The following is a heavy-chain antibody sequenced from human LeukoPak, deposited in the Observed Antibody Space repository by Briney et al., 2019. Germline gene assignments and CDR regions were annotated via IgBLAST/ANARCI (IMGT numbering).Heavy chain of an antibody. J-gene: IGHJ6*02. D-gene: IGHD3-10*01. CDR3: AKSSPYGQYGMDV. CDR1: GFTFSSYS. Sequence: PGGSLRLSCAASGFTFSSYSMNWVRQAPGKGLEWVSSISSSSSYIYYADSVKGRFTISRDNAKNSLYLQMNSLRAEDTALYYCAKSSPYGQYGMDVWGQGTTVTVSS. V-gene: IGHV3-21*04. CDR2: ISSSSSYI.